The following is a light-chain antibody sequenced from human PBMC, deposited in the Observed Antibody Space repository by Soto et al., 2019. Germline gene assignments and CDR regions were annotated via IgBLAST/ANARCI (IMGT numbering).Light chain of an antibody. Sequence: DIQMTQSPSTLSASVGDRVTITCRAIQSISSWLAWYQQKPGKAPKLLIYKASSLESGVPSRFSGSGSGTEFTLTISSLQPDDFATYYCQQYNSYSPGRTFGQGTKLDIK. J-gene: IGKJ1*01. CDR1: QSISSW. V-gene: IGKV1-5*03. CDR3: QQYNSYSPGRT. CDR2: KAS.